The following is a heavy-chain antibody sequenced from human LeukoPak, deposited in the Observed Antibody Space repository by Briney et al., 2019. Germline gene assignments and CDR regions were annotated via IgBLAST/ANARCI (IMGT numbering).Heavy chain of an antibody. CDR2: IKQDGSEK. J-gene: IGHJ5*02. V-gene: IGHV3-7*01. Sequence: GGSLRLSCAASGFTFSSYWMSWVRQPPGKGLEGVANIKQDGSEKYYVDSVKGRFTISRDNAKNSLYLQMNSLRAEDTAVYYCARDDCSSISCYHNWFDPWGQGTLVTVSS. D-gene: IGHD2-2*01. CDR3: ARDDCSSISCYHNWFDP. CDR1: GFTFSSYW.